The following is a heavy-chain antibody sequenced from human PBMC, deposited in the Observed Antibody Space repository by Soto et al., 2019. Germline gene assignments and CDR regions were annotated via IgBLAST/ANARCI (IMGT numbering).Heavy chain of an antibody. CDR3: ASSSIAARPLSDAFDI. CDR1: GYSFTSYW. D-gene: IGHD6-6*01. V-gene: IGHV5-51*01. Sequence: GESLKISCKGSGYSFTSYWIGWVRQMPGKGLEWMGIIYPGDSDTRYSPSFQGQVTISADKSISTAYLQWSSMKASDTAMYYRASSSIAARPLSDAFDIWGQGTMVTVSS. CDR2: IYPGDSDT. J-gene: IGHJ3*02.